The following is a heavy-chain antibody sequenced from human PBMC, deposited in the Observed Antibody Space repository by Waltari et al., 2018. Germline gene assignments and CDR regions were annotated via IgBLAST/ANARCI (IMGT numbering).Heavy chain of an antibody. CDR3: ARGGDYGYYFDY. CDR2: INHSGST. CDR1: GGSFSGYY. Sequence: QVQLQQWGAGPLKPSETLSLTCAVYGGSFSGYYWSWIRQPPGKGLEWIGEINHSGSTNYNPSLKSRVTISVDTSKNQFSLKLSSVTAADTAVYYCARGGDYGYYFDYWGQGTLVTVSS. J-gene: IGHJ4*02. V-gene: IGHV4-34*01. D-gene: IGHD4-17*01.